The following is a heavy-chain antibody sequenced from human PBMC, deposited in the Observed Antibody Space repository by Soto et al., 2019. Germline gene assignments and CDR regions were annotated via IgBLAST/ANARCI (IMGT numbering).Heavy chain of an antibody. CDR1: GGTSTRYA. V-gene: IGHV1-69*06. Sequence: QERLVQSGAEVRKPGSSVTVSCKVTGGTSTRYAINWVRQAPGQGLEWMGGIVPMFGTSKYAQKLQGRVTITADTSTNIAYMELRSLSSEDTAVYYCNRGSEYDFWSGYLWGQGTLVSVSS. CDR3: NRGSEYDFWSGYL. D-gene: IGHD3-3*01. J-gene: IGHJ4*02. CDR2: IVPMFGTS.